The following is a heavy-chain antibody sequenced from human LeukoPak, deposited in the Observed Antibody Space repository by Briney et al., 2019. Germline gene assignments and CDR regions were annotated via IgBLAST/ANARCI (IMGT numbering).Heavy chain of an antibody. V-gene: IGHV3-48*01. CDR1: GFTFNNYS. Sequence: GGSLRLSCAASGFTFNNYSMNWVRQAPGKGLEWVSYISSSSKTIYYADSVKGRFTISRDNAKNSLYLQMNSLRAEDTAVYYCATCSSISRSRGNWFDPWGQGTLVTVSS. CDR2: ISSSSKTI. J-gene: IGHJ5*02. CDR3: ATCSSISRSRGNWFDP. D-gene: IGHD2-2*01.